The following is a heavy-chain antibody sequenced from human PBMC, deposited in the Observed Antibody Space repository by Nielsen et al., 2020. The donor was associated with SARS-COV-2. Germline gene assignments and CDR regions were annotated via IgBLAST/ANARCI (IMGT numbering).Heavy chain of an antibody. Sequence: SGPTLVKPPQTLTLTCRFSGFSLTTRGVGVGWIRQPPGKALEWLAVIFWVDNRLYNPSLKSRLTITKDPSKDEVLLTMTNVDPMDTATYFCARSALYTSGWFFVSWGRGTLVTASS. D-gene: IGHD6-19*01. V-gene: IGHV2-5*02. CDR2: IFWVDNR. J-gene: IGHJ4*02. CDR3: ARSALYTSGWFFVS. CDR1: GFSLTTRGVG.